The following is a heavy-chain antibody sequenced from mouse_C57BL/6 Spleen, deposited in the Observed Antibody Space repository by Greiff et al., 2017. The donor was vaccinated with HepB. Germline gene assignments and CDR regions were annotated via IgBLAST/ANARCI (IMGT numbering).Heavy chain of an antibody. Sequence: QVQLQQPGAELVMPGASVKLSCKASGYTFTSYWMHWVKQRPGQGLEWIGEIDPSDSYTNYNQKFKGKSTLTVDKSSSTAYMQLSSLTSEDSAVYYCARLRGGYSNYDWYFDVWGTGTTVTVSS. V-gene: IGHV1-69*01. CDR1: GYTFTSYW. D-gene: IGHD2-5*01. CDR3: ARLRGGYSNYDWYFDV. J-gene: IGHJ1*03. CDR2: IDPSDSYT.